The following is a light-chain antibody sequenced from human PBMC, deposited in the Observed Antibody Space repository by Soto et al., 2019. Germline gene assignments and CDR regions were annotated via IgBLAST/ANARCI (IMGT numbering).Light chain of an antibody. CDR1: SVYLGASCH. CDR2: GVH. J-gene: IGLJ1*01. V-gene: IGLV2-14*01. Sequence: LRQPGPLRAYPGQCITIYYTRTSVYLGASCHVSWFQQHSAKAPKLWFSGVHNRPSGVCSRFSGSNPVNTAYLTISGLQVEDEAEYFCFSFTTTGTHVFGTGTKVTVL. CDR3: FSFTTTGTHV.